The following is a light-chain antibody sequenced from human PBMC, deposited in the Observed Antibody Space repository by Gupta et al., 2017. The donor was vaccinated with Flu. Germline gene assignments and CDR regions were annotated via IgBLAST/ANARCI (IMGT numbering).Light chain of an antibody. J-gene: IGLJ3*02. CDR3: QVWDSSSDRRV. V-gene: IGLV3-21*02. CDR2: DDR. CDR1: NVESKT. Sequence: GQTARITCGGNNVESKTVQWYQQKAGQAPVLVVYDDRDRPSGIPERFSGSNSGNTATLTISRVEAGDEADYYCQVWDSSSDRRVFGGVTKLTVL.